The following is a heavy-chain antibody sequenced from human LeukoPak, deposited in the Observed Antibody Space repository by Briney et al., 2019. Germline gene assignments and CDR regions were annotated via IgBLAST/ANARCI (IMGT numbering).Heavy chain of an antibody. V-gene: IGHV3-21*01. CDR2: ISGSSSYI. J-gene: IGHJ4*02. CDR3: AREQQLVRYLDY. Sequence: GGSLRLSCAASGFAFSSHSMNWVRQAPGKGLEWVSSISGSSSYIYYADSVKGRFTISRDNSKNTLYLQMNSLRAEDTAVYYCAREQQLVRYLDYWGQGTLVTVSS. D-gene: IGHD6-13*01. CDR1: GFAFSSHS.